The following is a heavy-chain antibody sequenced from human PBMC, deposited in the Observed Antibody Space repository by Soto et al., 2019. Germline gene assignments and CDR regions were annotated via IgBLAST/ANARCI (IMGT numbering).Heavy chain of an antibody. CDR1: GGFLSRGSYL. CDR3: AAGGGLPRYY. J-gene: IGHJ4*02. V-gene: IGHV4-30-2*01. CDR2: IYHSGST. D-gene: IGHD5-12*01. Sequence: SEDLSPPRGGSGGFLSRGSYLLGWIRQPPGKGLEWIGYIYHSGSTYYNPSLKSRVTISVDRSKNQFSLKLSSVTAADTAVYYCAAGGGLPRYYWGQGTLVTVSS.